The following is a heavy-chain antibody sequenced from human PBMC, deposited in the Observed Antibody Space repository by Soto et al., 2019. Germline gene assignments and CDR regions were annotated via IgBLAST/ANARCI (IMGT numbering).Heavy chain of an antibody. CDR1: GFTFSSYA. J-gene: IGHJ4*02. Sequence: GGSLRLSCAASGFTFSSYAMHWVRQAPGKGLEWVAVISYDGSNKYYADSVKGRFTISRDNSKNTVYRQMNSLRAEDTAVYYCARVVVGGRLRLGELSPLDYWGQGTLVTVSS. CDR3: ARVVVGGRLRLGELSPLDY. V-gene: IGHV3-30-3*01. D-gene: IGHD3-16*02. CDR2: ISYDGSNK.